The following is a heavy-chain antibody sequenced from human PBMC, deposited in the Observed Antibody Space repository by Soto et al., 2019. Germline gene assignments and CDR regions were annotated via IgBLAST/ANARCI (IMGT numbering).Heavy chain of an antibody. CDR1: GFTFSDHA. V-gene: IGHV3-23*01. D-gene: IGHD6-13*01. J-gene: IGHJ6*02. CDR2: ISGSDGST. CDR3: ARSLVAGTHHYGMDV. Sequence: GGSLRLSCAASGFTFSDHAMSWVGQAPGKGLEWVSGISGSDGSTYYADSVKGRFTISRDNSKNTLYVQMNSLRAEDTAVYYYARSLVAGTHHYGMDVWGQGTTVTVSS.